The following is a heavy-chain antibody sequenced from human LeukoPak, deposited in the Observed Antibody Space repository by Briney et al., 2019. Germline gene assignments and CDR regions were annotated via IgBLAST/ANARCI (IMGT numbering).Heavy chain of an antibody. Sequence: GGSLRLSCAASGFTFSSYGMSWVRQAPGKGLEWVSAISYSGGSTFYADSVKGRFTISRDNAKNSLYLQMNSLRAEDTAVYYCAELGITMIGGVWGKGTTVTISS. J-gene: IGHJ6*04. CDR1: GFTFSSYG. CDR3: AELGITMIGGV. CDR2: ISYSGGST. D-gene: IGHD3-10*02. V-gene: IGHV3-23*01.